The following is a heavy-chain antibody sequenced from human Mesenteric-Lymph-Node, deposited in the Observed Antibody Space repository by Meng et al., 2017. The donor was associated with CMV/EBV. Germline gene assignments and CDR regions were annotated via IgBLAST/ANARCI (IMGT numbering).Heavy chain of an antibody. CDR3: ARGGVVLAAPIGNH. Sequence: GYGASFSGHYWSWVRQVPGKGLEWIGEINHSGVTNCNPSLKSRVTISIDTSKNQLSLKMSSMTATDTAVYYCARGGVVLAAPIGNHWGQGTLVTVSS. J-gene: IGHJ5*02. CDR1: GASFSGHY. V-gene: IGHV4-34*01. D-gene: IGHD3-3*01. CDR2: INHSGVT.